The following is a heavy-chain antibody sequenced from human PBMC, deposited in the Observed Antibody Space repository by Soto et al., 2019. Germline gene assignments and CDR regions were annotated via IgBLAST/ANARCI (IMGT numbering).Heavy chain of an antibody. V-gene: IGHV3-23*01. CDR3: AKDPHYYDSSGPDPTHDAFDI. CDR2: ISGSGGST. D-gene: IGHD3-22*01. Sequence: EVQLLESGGGLVQPGGSLRLSCAASGFTFSSYAMSWVRQAPGKGLEWVSAISGSGGSTYYADSVKGRFTISRDNSKNTLYLQMNSLRAEDTAVYYCAKDPHYYDSSGPDPTHDAFDIWGQGTMVTVSS. CDR1: GFTFSSYA. J-gene: IGHJ3*02.